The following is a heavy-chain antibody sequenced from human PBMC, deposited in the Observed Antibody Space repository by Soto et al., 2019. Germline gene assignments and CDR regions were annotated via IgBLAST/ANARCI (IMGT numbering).Heavy chain of an antibody. J-gene: IGHJ4*02. D-gene: IGHD2-21*02. CDR2: IKPDGSGE. CDR1: GITLSRDW. CDR3: AKLLNGVTALDY. V-gene: IGHV3-7*01. Sequence: EVQLVESGGGLVQPGGSLRFSCTASGITLSRDWMTWVRQAPGKGLEWVASIKPDGSGEYYLDSVKGRFTISRDNTKNSLYLQANSLRAEDTAMYFCAKLLNGVTALDYWGQGTLVTVSS.